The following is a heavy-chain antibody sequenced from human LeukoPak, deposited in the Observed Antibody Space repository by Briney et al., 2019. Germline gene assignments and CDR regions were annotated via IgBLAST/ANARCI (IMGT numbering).Heavy chain of an antibody. J-gene: IGHJ4*02. CDR3: AREVSGDYVWGSYRPPLYYFDY. V-gene: IGHV1-69*04. CDR2: IIPILGIA. D-gene: IGHD3-16*02. CDR1: GGTFSSYA. Sequence: ASVKVSCKASGGTFSSYAISWVRQAPGQGLEWMGRIIPILGIANYAQKFQGRVTITADKSTSTAYMELSSLRSEDTAVYYCAREVSGDYVWGSYRPPLYYFDYWGQGTLVTVSS.